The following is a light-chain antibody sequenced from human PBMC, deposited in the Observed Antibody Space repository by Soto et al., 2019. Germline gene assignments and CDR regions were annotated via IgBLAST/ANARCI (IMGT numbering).Light chain of an antibody. CDR1: QNIRSR. Sequence: DFQMTQSPSTLSASVGDRVTITCRASQNIRSRLAWFQQKPEKAPKLLIYDASSLESGVPQRFSGSGSGTEFTLTISSLQTDDFSTDYCQQYHSYWTFGQGTKVE. J-gene: IGKJ1*01. V-gene: IGKV1-5*01. CDR3: QQYHSYWT. CDR2: DAS.